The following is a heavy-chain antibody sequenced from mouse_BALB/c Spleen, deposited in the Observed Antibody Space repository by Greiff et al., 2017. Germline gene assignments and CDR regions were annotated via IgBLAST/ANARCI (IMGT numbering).Heavy chain of an antibody. CDR2: ISYDGSN. D-gene: IGHD2-2*01. CDR1: GYSITSGYY. J-gene: IGHJ4*01. V-gene: IGHV3-6*02. Sequence: EVQLQQSGPGLVKPSQSLSLTCSVTGYSITSGYYWNWIRQFPGNKLEWMGYISYDGSNNYNPSLKNRISITRDTSKNQFFLKLNSVTTEDTATYYCARVDGYDDAMDYWGQGTSVTVSS. CDR3: ARVDGYDDAMDY.